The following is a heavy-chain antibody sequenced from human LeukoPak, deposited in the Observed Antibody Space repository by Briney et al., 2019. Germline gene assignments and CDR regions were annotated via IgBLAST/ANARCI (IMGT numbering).Heavy chain of an antibody. J-gene: IGHJ4*02. CDR1: GGSTTSSGYY. CDR3: ARPRHNWNYYFDY. D-gene: IGHD1-7*01. Sequence: SETLSLTCTASGGSTTSSGYYWGWIRQPPGKGLEWIGTIYYGGSTYYNPSLKSRVTISVDTSKNQFFLNMSSVTAADTAVYYCARPRHNWNYYFDYWGQGTLVTVSS. V-gene: IGHV4-39*01. CDR2: IYYGGST.